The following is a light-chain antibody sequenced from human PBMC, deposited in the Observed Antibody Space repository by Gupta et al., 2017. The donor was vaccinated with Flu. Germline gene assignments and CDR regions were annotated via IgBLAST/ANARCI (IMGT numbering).Light chain of an antibody. CDR1: SLINSY. CDR3: NSRDSTDNHQAV. Sequence: GDSLINSYASGYRQKPGQAPVLIIYAKNIRPSGIPVRFSGSSSGNTASLTITGAQAEDEADYYCNSRDSTDNHQAVFGGGTKLTVL. CDR2: AKN. J-gene: IGLJ2*01. V-gene: IGLV3-19*01.